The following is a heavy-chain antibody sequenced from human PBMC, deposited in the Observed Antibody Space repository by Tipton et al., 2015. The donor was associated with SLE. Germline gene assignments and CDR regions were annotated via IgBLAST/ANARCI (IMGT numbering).Heavy chain of an antibody. D-gene: IGHD3-16*01. J-gene: IGHJ3*02. Sequence: QLVQSGAEVKKPGSSVKVSCKASGGTFSSYAISWVRQAPGQGLEWMGGIIPIFGTANYAQKFQGRVTITADESTGTAYMELRGLRSDDTAVYYCARVPFGRDAFDIWGQGTMVTVSS. CDR3: ARVPFGRDAFDI. V-gene: IGHV1-69*01. CDR2: IIPIFGTA. CDR1: GGTFSSYA.